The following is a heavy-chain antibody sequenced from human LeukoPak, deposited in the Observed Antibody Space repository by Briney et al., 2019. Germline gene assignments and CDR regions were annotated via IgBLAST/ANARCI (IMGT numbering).Heavy chain of an antibody. Sequence: GGSLRLSCATSGFTFSSYSMNWVRQAPGKGLEWVSYSSSSSSTIYYADSVKGRFTISRDNAKNSLYLQMNSLRAEDTAVYYCARDHLLWFGELLGGFDYWGQGTLVTVSS. CDR3: ARDHLLWFGELLGGFDY. CDR1: GFTFSSYS. V-gene: IGHV3-48*01. J-gene: IGHJ4*02. CDR2: SSSSSSTI. D-gene: IGHD3-10*01.